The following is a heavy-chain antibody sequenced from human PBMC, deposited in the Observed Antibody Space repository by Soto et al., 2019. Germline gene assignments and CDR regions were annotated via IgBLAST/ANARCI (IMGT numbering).Heavy chain of an antibody. V-gene: IGHV4-61*08. CDR2: IYYSGST. CDR1: GGSISSGGYS. J-gene: IGHJ4*02. Sequence: SETLSLTCAVSGGSISSGGYSWSWIRQPPGKGLEWIGYIYYSGSTNYNPSLKSRVTISVDTSKNQFSLKLSSVTAADTAVYYCARDSDYYASGSYNYWGQGTLVTVSS. CDR3: ARDSDYYASGSYNY. D-gene: IGHD3-10*01.